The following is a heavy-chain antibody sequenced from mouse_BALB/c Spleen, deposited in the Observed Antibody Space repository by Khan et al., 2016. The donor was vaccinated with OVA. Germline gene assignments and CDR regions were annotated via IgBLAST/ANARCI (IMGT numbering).Heavy chain of an antibody. J-gene: IGHJ1*01. CDR3: ARMEPYWYFDD. CDR2: INTYTGEP. Sequence: QIQLVQSGPELKKPGETVKISCKASGYTFTNYGMNWVKQAPGKGLKWMGWINTYTGEPTYADDFRGRFAFSLETSASTASLQINNLKNEDTATYFCARMEPYWYFDDWGAGTTVTVSS. V-gene: IGHV9-3-1*01. CDR1: GYTFTNYG.